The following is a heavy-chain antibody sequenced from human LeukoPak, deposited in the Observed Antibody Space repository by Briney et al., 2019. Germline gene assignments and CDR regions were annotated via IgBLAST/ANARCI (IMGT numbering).Heavy chain of an antibody. Sequence: GGSLRLSCAASGFTLSSYEMNGVRPAPGKGLEWVSYISSSGSTIYYADSVKGRFTISRDNAKNSLYLQMNSLRAEDTAVYYCAREVYGDYGSVLFDYWGQGTLVTVSS. D-gene: IGHD4-17*01. CDR2: ISSSGSTI. CDR1: GFTLSSYE. J-gene: IGHJ4*02. CDR3: AREVYGDYGSVLFDY. V-gene: IGHV3-48*03.